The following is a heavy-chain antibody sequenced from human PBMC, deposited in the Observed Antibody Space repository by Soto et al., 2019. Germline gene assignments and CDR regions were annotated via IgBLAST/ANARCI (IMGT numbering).Heavy chain of an antibody. Sequence: GASVKVSCKASGYIFINYYIHWVRQAPGQGLEWIGIINPNGGSTNYAQKFRGRVTMARDTSTSTVYMDLRSLRSDDTAVYYCARDWGDSSGNNWFDPWGQGTLVTVSS. CDR3: ARDWGDSSGNNWFDP. J-gene: IGHJ5*02. CDR1: GYIFINYY. CDR2: INPNGGST. V-gene: IGHV1-46*01. D-gene: IGHD3-22*01.